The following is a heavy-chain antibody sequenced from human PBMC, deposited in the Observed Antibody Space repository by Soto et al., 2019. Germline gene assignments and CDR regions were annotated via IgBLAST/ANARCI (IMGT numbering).Heavy chain of an antibody. D-gene: IGHD2-8*01. Sequence: PGGSLRLSCAASGLTFSNAWMNWVRQAPGKGLEWVGRIKSKNDGGTTEYNAPVKGRFTISRDDSKDTLYLQMNSLKTEDTALYHCTTDAEWGIWGQGTMVTVSS. CDR1: GLTFSNAW. V-gene: IGHV3-15*07. CDR3: TTDAEWGI. J-gene: IGHJ3*02. CDR2: IKSKNDGGTT.